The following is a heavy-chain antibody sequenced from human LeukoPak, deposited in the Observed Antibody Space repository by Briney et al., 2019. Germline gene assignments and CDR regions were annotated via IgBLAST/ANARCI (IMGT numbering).Heavy chain of an antibody. CDR2: IKQDGSEK. J-gene: IGHJ4*02. D-gene: IGHD6-13*01. CDR3: AKAGSSWYEY. V-gene: IGHV3-7*01. Sequence: PGGSLRLSCAASGFTFSRYWMSWVREAPGRGLEWVANIKQDGSEKYYVDSLKGRFTISRDNAKNSLYLQMNSLRAEDTAEYCCAKAGSSWYEYWGQGTLVTVSS. CDR1: GFTFSRYW.